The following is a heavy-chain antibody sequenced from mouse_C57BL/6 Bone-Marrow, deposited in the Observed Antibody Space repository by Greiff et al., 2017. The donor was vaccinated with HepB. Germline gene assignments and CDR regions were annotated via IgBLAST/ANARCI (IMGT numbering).Heavy chain of an antibody. CDR3: ARNLDILGGYFDV. CDR1: GFSLTSYG. D-gene: IGHD4-1*01. CDR2: IWSGGST. J-gene: IGHJ1*03. V-gene: IGHV2-2*01. Sequence: QVQLKESGPGLVAPSQSLSITCTVSGFSLTSYGVHWVRQSPGKGLEWLGVIWSGGSTDYNAAFISRLSISKDNSKSQVFFKMNSLQADDTAIYYCARNLDILGGYFDVWGTGTTVTVSS.